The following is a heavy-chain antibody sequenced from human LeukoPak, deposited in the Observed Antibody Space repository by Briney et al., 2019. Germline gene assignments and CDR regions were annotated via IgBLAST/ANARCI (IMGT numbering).Heavy chain of an antibody. CDR3: ASGYFAWRTMDV. CDR2: INSDGSST. J-gene: IGHJ6*04. CDR1: GFTFSSYW. D-gene: IGHD3-9*01. Sequence: GGSLRLSCAASGFTFSSYWMHWVRQAPGKGLVWVSRINSDGSSTSYADSVKGRFTISRDNAKNTLYLQMNSLRAEGTAVYYCASGYFAWRTMDVWGKGTTVTVSS. V-gene: IGHV3-74*01.